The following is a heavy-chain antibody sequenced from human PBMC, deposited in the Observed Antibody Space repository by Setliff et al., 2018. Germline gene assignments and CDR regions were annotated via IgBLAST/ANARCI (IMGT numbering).Heavy chain of an antibody. CDR3: ARNWVTAQHYYYGMDV. V-gene: IGHV3-21*01. CDR1: GFTFSSYS. Sequence: GGSLRLSCAASGFTFSSYSMNWVRQAPGKGLEWVSSISSSSSYIYYADSVQGRFTISRDKAKNSLYLQMDSLSAQDTAVYYCARNWVTAQHYYYGMDVWGQGTTVTVSS. J-gene: IGHJ6*02. D-gene: IGHD2-21*02. CDR2: ISSSSSYI.